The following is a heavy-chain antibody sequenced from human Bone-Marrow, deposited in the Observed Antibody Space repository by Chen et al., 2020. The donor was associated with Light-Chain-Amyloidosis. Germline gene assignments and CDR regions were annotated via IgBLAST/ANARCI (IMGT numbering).Heavy chain of an antibody. Sequence: QVQLQQWGAGLLKPSETLSLTCGVYGGSLSGYYWRWIRQSPGKGLEWIGEINHSGDTKYNTSLRGRVTISVDTSKNQFSLKLRSVTAADTAVYYCARRMFGIVRTAYSYYMDVWGKGTTVTVSS. D-gene: IGHD3-16*01. V-gene: IGHV4-34*01. CDR3: ARRMFGIVRTAYSYYMDV. J-gene: IGHJ6*03. CDR2: INHSGDT. CDR1: GGSLSGYY.